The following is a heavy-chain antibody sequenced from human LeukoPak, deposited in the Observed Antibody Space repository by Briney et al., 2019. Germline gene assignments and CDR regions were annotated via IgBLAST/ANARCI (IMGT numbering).Heavy chain of an antibody. Sequence: SETLSLTCTVSGGSISSAGSFWGWIRQPPGKGLEWIGSIYSGGITYYNPSLKSRVTISEDTSKNQFSLKMTSMTAADTAIYYCWLEKVVAAYFDSWGQGTLVTVSS. CDR3: WLEKVVAAYFDS. D-gene: IGHD2-15*01. J-gene: IGHJ4*02. CDR1: GGSISSAGSF. CDR2: IYSGGIT. V-gene: IGHV4-39*07.